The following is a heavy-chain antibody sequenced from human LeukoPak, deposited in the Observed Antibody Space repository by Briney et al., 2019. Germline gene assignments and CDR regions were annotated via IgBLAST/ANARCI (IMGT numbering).Heavy chain of an antibody. CDR3: AKDPSERYYYDSSGYYDY. J-gene: IGHJ4*02. D-gene: IGHD3-22*01. CDR1: GFTFSSYG. Sequence: GRSLTLSCAASGFTFSSYGMHGVRQAPGKGLEWVAVISYDGSNKYYAHSVKGRFTISRDNSKNTLYLKMNSLRAEDAAVYYCAKDPSERYYYDSSGYYDYWAREPWSPSPQ. CDR2: ISYDGSNK. V-gene: IGHV3-30*18.